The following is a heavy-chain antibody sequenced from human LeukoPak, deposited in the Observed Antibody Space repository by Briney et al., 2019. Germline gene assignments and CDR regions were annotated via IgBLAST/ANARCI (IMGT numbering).Heavy chain of an antibody. CDR3: ARPYYYDSRIDP. J-gene: IGHJ5*02. CDR2: MYYSGGT. CDR1: GGSISSGDYY. V-gene: IGHV4-30-4*01. D-gene: IGHD3-22*01. Sequence: SQTLSLTCTVSGGSISSGDYYCSWVRQPPGKGLEWIAYMYYSGGTYYNPSLKSRVTMSADTSKNQLSLKLSSVTAADTAVYYCARPYYYDSRIDPWGQGILVTVSS.